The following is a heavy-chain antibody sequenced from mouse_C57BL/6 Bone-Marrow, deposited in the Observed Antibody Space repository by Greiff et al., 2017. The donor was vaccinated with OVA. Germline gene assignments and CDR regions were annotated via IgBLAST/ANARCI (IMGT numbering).Heavy chain of an antibody. J-gene: IGHJ2*01. D-gene: IGHD1-1*01. Sequence: EVQLVESGPGLVKPSQSLSLTCSVTGYSITSGYYWNWIRQFPGNKLEWMGYISYDGSNNYNPSLKNRISITRDTSKNQFFLKLNSVTTEDTATYYCARRAYGSMRYYFDYWGQGTTLTVSS. CDR1: GYSITSGYY. CDR2: ISYDGSN. CDR3: ARRAYGSMRYYFDY. V-gene: IGHV3-6*01.